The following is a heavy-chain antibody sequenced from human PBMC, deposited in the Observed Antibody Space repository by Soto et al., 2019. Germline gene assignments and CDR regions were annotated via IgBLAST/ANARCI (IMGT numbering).Heavy chain of an antibody. CDR1: GGTFSSYA. CDR2: IIPIFGTA. Sequence: SVKVSCKASGGTFSSYAISWVRQAPGQGLEWMGGIIPIFGTANYAQKFQGRVTITADESTSTAHMELSSLRSEDTAVYYCAIRRAYSSGWYDYFDYWGQGTLVTVSS. V-gene: IGHV1-69*13. J-gene: IGHJ4*02. D-gene: IGHD6-19*01. CDR3: AIRRAYSSGWYDYFDY.